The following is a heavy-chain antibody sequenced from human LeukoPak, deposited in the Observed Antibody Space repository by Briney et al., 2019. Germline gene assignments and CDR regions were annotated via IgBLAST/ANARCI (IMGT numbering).Heavy chain of an antibody. D-gene: IGHD3-10*01. J-gene: IGHJ5*02. CDR2: IYYSGST. CDR1: GGSISSSSYY. V-gene: IGHV4-39*01. Sequence: SETLSLTCTVSGGSISSSSYYWGWIRQPPGKGLEWIGSIYYSGSTYYNPSLKSRVTISVDTSKNQFSLKLSSVTAADTAVYYCARHELGGSDWFDPWGRGTLVTVSS. CDR3: ARHELGGSDWFDP.